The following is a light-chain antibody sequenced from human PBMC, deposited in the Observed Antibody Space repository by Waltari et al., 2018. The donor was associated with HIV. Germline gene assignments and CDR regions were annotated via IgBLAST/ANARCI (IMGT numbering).Light chain of an antibody. CDR3: QQYYSTPWT. V-gene: IGKV4-1*01. J-gene: IGKJ1*01. Sequence: DIVMTQSPDSLAVSLGERATINCKSSQSVLYSSNNKHYLAWYQQKPGQPPKLLIYWASTRESGVPDRFSGSGSGTDFTLTSSSLQAEDVAVYYCQQYYSTPWTFGQGTKVEIK. CDR2: WAS. CDR1: QSVLYSSNNKHY.